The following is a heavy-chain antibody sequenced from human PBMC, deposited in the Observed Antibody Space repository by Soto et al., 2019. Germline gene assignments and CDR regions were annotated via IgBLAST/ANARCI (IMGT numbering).Heavy chain of an antibody. Sequence: PGGSLRLSCAASGFNFNSYTINWVRQAPGKRLEWLSSISSSGQIFSTDSVRGRFTISRDNAKNSVYLQINSLRAEDTAVYFCARDCSGGSCYPGMDVWGQGTTVTVSS. CDR2: ISSSGQI. CDR3: ARDCSGGSCYPGMDV. J-gene: IGHJ6*02. CDR1: GFNFNSYT. V-gene: IGHV3-21*01. D-gene: IGHD2-15*01.